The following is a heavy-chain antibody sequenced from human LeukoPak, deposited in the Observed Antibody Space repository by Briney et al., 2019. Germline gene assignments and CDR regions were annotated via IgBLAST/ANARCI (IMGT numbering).Heavy chain of an antibody. J-gene: IGHJ6*03. CDR1: GGSFSGYY. D-gene: IGHD3-22*01. CDR3: ARGRQEISMILVVMTGVSYFLDV. CDR2: INPSGST. Sequence: SETLSLTCAVYGGSFSGYYWTWIRQSPGKGLEWIGEINPSGSTYYNPSLKSRLTISRDTSKNQFSLRLSSVTAADTAVYYCARGRQEISMILVVMTGVSYFLDVWGKGTTVTVS. V-gene: IGHV4-34*01.